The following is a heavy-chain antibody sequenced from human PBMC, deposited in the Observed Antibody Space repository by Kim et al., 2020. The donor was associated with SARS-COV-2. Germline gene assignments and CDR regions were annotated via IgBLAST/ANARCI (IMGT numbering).Heavy chain of an antibody. J-gene: IGHJ4*02. CDR3: ARNGYSYGYPYYFDY. CDR1: EFTFSSHE. CDR2: ISRSSSTI. Sequence: GGSLRLSCAGSEFTFSSHEMNWVRQAPGKGLEWVSYISRSSSTIYYADSVKGRFSIFRDNAKNSLYLQMNSLRAEDTAVYYCARNGYSYGYPYYFDYWGQGTLVTVSS. D-gene: IGHD5-18*01. V-gene: IGHV3-48*03.